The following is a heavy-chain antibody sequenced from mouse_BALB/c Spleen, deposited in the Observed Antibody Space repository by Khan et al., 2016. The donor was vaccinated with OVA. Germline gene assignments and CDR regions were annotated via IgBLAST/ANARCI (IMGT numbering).Heavy chain of an antibody. Sequence: VQLQQSGAELAKPGASVKMSCKASGYTFTTYWMHWIKQRPGQGLEWIGYINPSTDYTEYNQKFKDKATLTADKSSSTAYMQLSSLTSEDTAVYYCARHGRYDWFAYWGQGTLVTLSA. V-gene: IGHV1-7*01. CDR2: INPSTDYT. D-gene: IGHD2-14*01. J-gene: IGHJ3*01. CDR1: GYTFTTYW. CDR3: ARHGRYDWFAY.